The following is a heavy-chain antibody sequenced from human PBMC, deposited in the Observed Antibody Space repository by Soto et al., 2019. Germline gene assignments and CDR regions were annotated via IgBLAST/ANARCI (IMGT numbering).Heavy chain of an antibody. J-gene: IGHJ4*02. CDR1: GFTFSSYV. CDR2: ISIGGAT. Sequence: EVQLLESGGGLVQPGGSLRVSCTASGFTFSSYVMSWVRQAPGKGLEWVSVISIGGATYYADSVKGRFTISRDNSKNTLYLQMYSLTAEDTALYYCVRDRRYFDYWGQGTLVTVS. CDR3: VRDRRYFDY. V-gene: IGHV3-23*01.